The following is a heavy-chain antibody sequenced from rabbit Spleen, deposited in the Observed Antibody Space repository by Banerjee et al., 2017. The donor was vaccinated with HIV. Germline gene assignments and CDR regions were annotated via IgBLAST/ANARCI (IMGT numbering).Heavy chain of an antibody. CDR3: ARDLAGAIGWNFYL. Sequence: QEQLVESGGGLVQPEGSLTLTCTASGFSFSSSYYMCWVRQAPGKGLEWIGCIYTDGSGSTAYASWAKGRFTISKTSSTTVTLQMTSLTAADTATYFCARDLAGAIGWNFYLWGPGTLVTVS. V-gene: IGHV1S45*01. CDR1: GFSFSSSYY. D-gene: IGHD4-1*01. J-gene: IGHJ4*01. CDR2: IYTDGSGST.